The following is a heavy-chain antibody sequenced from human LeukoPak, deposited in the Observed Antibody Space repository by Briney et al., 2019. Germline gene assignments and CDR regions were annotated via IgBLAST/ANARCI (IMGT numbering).Heavy chain of an antibody. CDR2: INAGNGNT. J-gene: IGHJ4*02. V-gene: IGHV1-3*01. CDR3: ARGLQYYDSSGYYYAFDY. CDR1: GYTFTSYA. D-gene: IGHD3-22*01. Sequence: ASVKVSCKASGYTFTSYAMHWVRQAPGQRLEWMGWINAGNGNTKYSQKFQGRVTMTRNTSISTAYMELSSLRSEDTAVYYCARGLQYYDSSGYYYAFDYWGQGTLVTVSS.